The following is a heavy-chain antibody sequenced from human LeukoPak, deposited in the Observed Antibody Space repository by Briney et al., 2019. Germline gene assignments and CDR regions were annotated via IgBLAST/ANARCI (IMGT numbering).Heavy chain of an antibody. Sequence: QSGGSLRLSCAASGFTFSSYAMSWVRQAPGKGLEWVSAISGSGGSTYYADSVKGRFTISRDNSKNTLYLQMNSLRAEDTAVYYCAKIRGYCSSTSCYYYYMDVWGKGTTVTVSS. J-gene: IGHJ6*03. CDR3: AKIRGYCSSTSCYYYYMDV. CDR1: GFTFSSYA. CDR2: ISGSGGST. D-gene: IGHD2-2*01. V-gene: IGHV3-23*01.